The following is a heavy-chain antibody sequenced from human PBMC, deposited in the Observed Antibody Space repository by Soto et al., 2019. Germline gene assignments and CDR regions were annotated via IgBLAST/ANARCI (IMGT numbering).Heavy chain of an antibody. CDR2: INPKSGGT. V-gene: IGHV1-2*02. Sequence: ASVKVSCKASGYTFIGYYMHWVRQAPGQGLEWMGWINPKSGGTIYAQRFQGRVTMTRDTSINTAYMELSRLRPDDTAVYYCARDSYYDVLTGYSRNAFDIWGPGTLVTV. CDR3: ARDSYYDVLTGYSRNAFDI. CDR1: GYTFIGYY. J-gene: IGHJ3*02. D-gene: IGHD3-9*01.